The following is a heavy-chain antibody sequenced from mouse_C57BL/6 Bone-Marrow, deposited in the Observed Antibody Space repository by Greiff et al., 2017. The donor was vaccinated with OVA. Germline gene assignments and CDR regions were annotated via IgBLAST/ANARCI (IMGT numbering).Heavy chain of an antibody. J-gene: IGHJ2*01. CDR2: IHPNSGST. CDR3: ASPGLLLRLRQRDY. V-gene: IGHV1-64*01. CDR1: GYTFTSYW. D-gene: IGHD2-2*01. Sequence: QVQLQQPGAELVKPGASVKLSCKASGYTFTSYWMHWVKQRPGQGLEWIGMIHPNSGSTNYNEKFKSKATLTVDKSSSTAYMQLSSLTSEDSAVYYCASPGLLLRLRQRDYWGQGTTLTVSS.